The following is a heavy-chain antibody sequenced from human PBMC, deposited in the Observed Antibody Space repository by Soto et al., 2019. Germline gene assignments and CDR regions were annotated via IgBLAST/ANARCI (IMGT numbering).Heavy chain of an antibody. CDR2: INPSGGST. V-gene: IGHV1-46*01. CDR3: ARGGWGGNDSPIDY. J-gene: IGHJ4*02. D-gene: IGHD1-1*01. CDR1: GYTFTSYY. Sequence: QVQLVQSGAEVKKPGASVKVSCKASGYTFTSYYMHWVRQAPGQGLEWMGIINPSGGSTSYAQKFKSRVNMNRETSTSTVYMELSSLRSEDTAVYYCARGGWGGNDSPIDYWGQGTLVTVSS.